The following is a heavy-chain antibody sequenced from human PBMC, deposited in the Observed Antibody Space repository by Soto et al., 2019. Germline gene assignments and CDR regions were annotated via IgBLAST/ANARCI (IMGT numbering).Heavy chain of an antibody. D-gene: IGHD2-2*01. CDR1: GYTFTSYC. V-gene: IGHV1-18*01. CDR3: ARDRPDIVVVPAATQAYFDY. Sequence: ASVKVSCKASGYTFTSYCISWVRQAPGQGLEWMGWISAYNGNTNYAQKLQGRVTMTTDTSTSTAYMELRSLRSDDTAVYYCARDRPDIVVVPAATQAYFDYWGQGTLVTVSS. J-gene: IGHJ4*02. CDR2: ISAYNGNT.